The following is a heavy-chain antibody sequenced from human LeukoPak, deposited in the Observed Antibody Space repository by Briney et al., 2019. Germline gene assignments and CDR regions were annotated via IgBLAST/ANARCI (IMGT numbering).Heavy chain of an antibody. CDR3: AREPIAAAGTSAGGFDY. Sequence: SETLSLTCAVYGGSFSGYYWSWIRQPPGKGLEWIGEINHSGSTNYNPSLKSRVTISVDTSKNQFSLKLSSVTAADTAVYYCAREPIAAAGTSAGGFDYWGQGTLVTVSS. CDR1: GGSFSGYY. D-gene: IGHD6-13*01. J-gene: IGHJ4*02. V-gene: IGHV4-34*01. CDR2: INHSGST.